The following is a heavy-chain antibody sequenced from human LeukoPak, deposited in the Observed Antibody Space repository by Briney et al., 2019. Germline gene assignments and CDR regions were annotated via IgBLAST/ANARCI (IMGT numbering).Heavy chain of an antibody. CDR1: GYSFTSHW. CDR3: ARHWRDGDSRSLDY. V-gene: IGHV5-51*01. D-gene: IGHD4-17*01. CDR2: ISGDESDT. Sequence: GESLKISCKGSGYSFTSHWIGWVRQMPGKGLEWMGIISGDESDTRYSPSFQGQVTISADKSISTTYLQWSSLKASDTAIYYCARHWRDGDSRSLDYWGQGTLVAVSS. J-gene: IGHJ4*02.